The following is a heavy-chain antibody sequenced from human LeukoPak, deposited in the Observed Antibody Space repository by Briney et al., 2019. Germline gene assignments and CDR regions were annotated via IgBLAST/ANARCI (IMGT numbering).Heavy chain of an antibody. D-gene: IGHD6-13*01. V-gene: IGHV4-34*01. Sequence: SETLSLTCAVYGGSFSGYYWSWIRQPPGKRLEWIGGINHSGSTNYNPSLKSRVTISVDTSKNQFSLKLSSVTAADTAVYYCASSRIAAAGPPRNRVDYWGQGTLVTVSS. CDR3: ASSRIAAAGPPRNRVDY. CDR2: INHSGST. J-gene: IGHJ4*02. CDR1: GGSFSGYY.